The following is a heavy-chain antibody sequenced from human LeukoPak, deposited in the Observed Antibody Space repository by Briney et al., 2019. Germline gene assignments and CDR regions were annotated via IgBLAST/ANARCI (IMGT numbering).Heavy chain of an antibody. CDR3: ARRSRNGLDAFDI. D-gene: IGHD2-8*01. CDR1: AYTFTGYY. J-gene: IGHJ3*02. V-gene: IGHV1-2*02. Sequence: EASVKISCNASAYTFTGYYLHWVRQDPGQGPEWLGWIDPNNGDTEYAQEFQGRVTMTRVRSISTADMELSRLTSDDTAVYYCARRSRNGLDAFDIWGQGTMVTVSS. CDR2: IDPNNGDT.